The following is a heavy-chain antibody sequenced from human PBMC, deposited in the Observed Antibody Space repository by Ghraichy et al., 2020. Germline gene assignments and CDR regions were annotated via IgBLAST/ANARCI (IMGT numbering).Heavy chain of an antibody. Sequence: GGSLRLSCAASGFTFSSYAMSWVRQAPGKGLEWVSAISGSGGSTYYADSVKGRFTISRDNSKNTLYLQMNSLRAEDTAVYYCAKFPSVLRYFDWLPPTPSAYFQHWGQGTLVTVSS. J-gene: IGHJ1*01. D-gene: IGHD3-9*01. CDR2: ISGSGGST. V-gene: IGHV3-23*01. CDR1: GFTFSSYA. CDR3: AKFPSVLRYFDWLPPTPSAYFQH.